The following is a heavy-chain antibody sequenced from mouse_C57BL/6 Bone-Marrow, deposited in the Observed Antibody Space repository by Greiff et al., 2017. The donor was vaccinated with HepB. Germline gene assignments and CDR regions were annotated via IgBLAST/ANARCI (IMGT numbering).Heavy chain of an antibody. CDR1: GYTFTSYG. V-gene: IGHV1-81*01. CDR3: ASHDGYCAMDY. Sequence: LQESGAELARPGASVKLSCKASGYTFTSYGISWVKQRTGQGLEWIGEIYPRSGNTYYNEKFKGKATLTADKSSSTAYMELRSLTSEDSAVYFCASHDGYCAMDYWGEGTSATVSS. J-gene: IGHJ4*01. CDR2: IYPRSGNT. D-gene: IGHD2-3*01.